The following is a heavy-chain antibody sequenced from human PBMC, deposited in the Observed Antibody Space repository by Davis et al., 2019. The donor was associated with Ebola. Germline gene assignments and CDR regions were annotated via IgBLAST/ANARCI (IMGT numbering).Heavy chain of an antibody. Sequence: SVKVSCKASGGTFSSYAISWVRQAPGQGLEWVGGIIPIFDTASYAHNFQDRVTITADESRITAYLELSSLRSEDTAVYYCARDISSWGQGTLVTVSS. V-gene: IGHV1-69*13. CDR1: GGTFSSYA. J-gene: IGHJ5*02. CDR2: IIPIFDTA. D-gene: IGHD3-3*02. CDR3: ARDISS.